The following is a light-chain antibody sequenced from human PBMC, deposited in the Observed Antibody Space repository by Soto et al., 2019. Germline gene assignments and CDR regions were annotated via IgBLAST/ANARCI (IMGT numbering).Light chain of an antibody. CDR1: QSVSSYY. Sequence: EIVLTQSPGTLSLSPGERATLSCRASQSVSSYYLAWYQQKPGQAPRLLIYAASSRATGIPDRFSGGGSGTDFPLTISRLEPEDFAVYYCQQCGSSPWTFGQGNKVEIK. V-gene: IGKV3-20*01. J-gene: IGKJ1*01. CDR2: AAS. CDR3: QQCGSSPWT.